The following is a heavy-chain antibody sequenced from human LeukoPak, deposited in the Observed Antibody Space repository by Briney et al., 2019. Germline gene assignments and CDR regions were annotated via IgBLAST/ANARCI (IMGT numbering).Heavy chain of an antibody. CDR2: ISGSGGST. J-gene: IGHJ5*02. CDR1: GFTCSSYA. D-gene: IGHD2-2*01. CDR3: ARQRDLVEDIVVVPAAIFKNNWFDP. V-gene: IGHV3-23*01. Sequence: GVSVRLSCAGSGFTCSSYAMSWVRPAPGKGLVGVSAISGSGGSTSYADSVKGRFTISRDNSKNTLHLQMNSLRAEDTAVYYCARQRDLVEDIVVVPAAIFKNNWFDPWGQGTLVTVSS.